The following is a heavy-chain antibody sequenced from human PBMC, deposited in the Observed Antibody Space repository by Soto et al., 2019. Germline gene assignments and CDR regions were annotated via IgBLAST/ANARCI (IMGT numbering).Heavy chain of an antibody. V-gene: IGHV5-51*01. CDR2: IYPGDSDT. J-gene: IGHJ3*01. CDR1: GYTFTDYW. CDR3: ARQYYYDSSGDHPDAFDG. Sequence: GYSLKISCKWSGYTFTDYWIGWVRQLPGKGLEWMGIIYPGDSDTRYSPSFQGHVTITVDKSTNTAYLQWNTLRASDTAMYYCARQYYYDSSGDHPDAFDGCVQGKMF. D-gene: IGHD3-22*01.